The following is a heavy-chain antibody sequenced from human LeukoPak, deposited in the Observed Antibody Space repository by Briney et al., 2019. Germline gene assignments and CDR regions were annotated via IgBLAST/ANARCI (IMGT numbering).Heavy chain of an antibody. CDR1: GFTFSSYW. CDR3: ATHGYSELRYFDWSTNE. Sequence: PGGSLRLSCAASGFTFSSYWMNWVRQAPGKGLEWVANIKQDGSEKYCVDSVKGRFTISRDNAKNSLYLQMNSLRAEDTAVYYCATHGYSELRYFDWSTNEWGQGTLVTVSS. J-gene: IGHJ4*02. D-gene: IGHD3-9*01. CDR2: IKQDGSEK. V-gene: IGHV3-7*01.